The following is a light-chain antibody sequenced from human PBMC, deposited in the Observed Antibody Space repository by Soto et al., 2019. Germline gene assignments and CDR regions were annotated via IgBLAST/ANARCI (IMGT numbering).Light chain of an antibody. J-gene: IGKJ5*01. CDR2: AAS. Sequence: IQLTQSPSSLSASVGGRVTITCRASQGISSYLAWCQQKPGKAPKLLIYAASTLQSGVPSRFSGSGSGTDFTLTISSLQPEDFATYYCQQLNSYPITFGQGTRLEIK. CDR3: QQLNSYPIT. V-gene: IGKV1-9*01. CDR1: QGISSY.